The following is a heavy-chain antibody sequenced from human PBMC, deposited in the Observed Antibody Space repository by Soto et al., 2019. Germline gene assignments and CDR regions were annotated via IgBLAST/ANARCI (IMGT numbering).Heavy chain of an antibody. CDR1: GGSVTSGGHS. J-gene: IGHJ4*02. V-gene: IGHV4-30-2*01. CDR2: IYQSEYA. D-gene: IGHD3-16*02. Sequence: PSETLSLTCVVSGGSVTSGGHSWSWIRQAPGKGLEWVGSIYQSEYAYYNPSLRSRVAISVDRSSNQVSLRMTSVTAADTAIYYCARGDTRLGELSHDYWGQGTLVTVSS. CDR3: ARGDTRLGELSHDY.